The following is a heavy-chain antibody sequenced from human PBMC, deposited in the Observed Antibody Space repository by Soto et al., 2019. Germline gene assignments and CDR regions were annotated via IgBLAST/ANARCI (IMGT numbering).Heavy chain of an antibody. CDR1: GFTFNTYT. D-gene: IGHD3-10*01. CDR3: PRSTPGNPFDI. CDR2: ISAGGRSI. J-gene: IGHJ3*02. V-gene: IGHV3-21*01. Sequence: GGSLRLSCAASGFTFNTYTMNWVRQAPGKGLEWVSSISAGGRSIYYSDSLKGRSTVSRDNAKNSLYLQMNSLRAYDTAVYYCPRSTPGNPFDIWGQGTMVTVS.